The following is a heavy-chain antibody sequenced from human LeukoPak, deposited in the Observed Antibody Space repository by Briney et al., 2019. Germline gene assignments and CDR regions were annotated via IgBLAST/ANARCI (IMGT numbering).Heavy chain of an antibody. CDR2: IRSKANSYAT. CDR3: TRLAAAGTGD. J-gene: IGHJ4*02. CDR1: GFTFSGSA. Sequence: PGGSLRLSCAASGFTFSGSAMHWVRQASGKGLGWVGRIRSKANSYATAYAASVKGRFTISRDDSKNTAYLQMNSLKTEDTAVYYCTRLAAAGTGDWGQGTLVTVSS. D-gene: IGHD6-13*01. V-gene: IGHV3-73*01.